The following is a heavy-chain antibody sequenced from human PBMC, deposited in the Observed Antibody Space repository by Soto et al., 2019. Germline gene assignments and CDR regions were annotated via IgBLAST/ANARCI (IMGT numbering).Heavy chain of an antibody. V-gene: IGHV1-69*13. D-gene: IGHD6-6*01. CDR1: GGTFSSYA. CDR3: ASERYSSSPTGTGMDV. Sequence: ASVKVSCKASGGTFSSYAISWVRQAPGQGLEWMGGIIPIFGTANYAQKFQGRVTITADESTSTAYMELSSLRSEDTAVYYCASERYSSSPTGTGMDVWGQGTTVTVS. CDR2: IIPIFGTA. J-gene: IGHJ6*02.